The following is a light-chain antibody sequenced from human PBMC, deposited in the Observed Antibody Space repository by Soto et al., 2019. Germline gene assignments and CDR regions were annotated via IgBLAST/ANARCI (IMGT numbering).Light chain of an antibody. CDR2: AGN. CDR1: SSDVGSYNL. Sequence: QSALTQPPSVSGSPGQSITISCTGTSSDVGSYNLVSWYQQHPGTVPNLLIYAGNKRPSGVSNRFSGSKSGNTASLTISGLQAEDEGDYYCYSYARGSIVVFGGGTKLTVL. V-gene: IGLV2-23*01. J-gene: IGLJ2*01. CDR3: YSYARGSIVV.